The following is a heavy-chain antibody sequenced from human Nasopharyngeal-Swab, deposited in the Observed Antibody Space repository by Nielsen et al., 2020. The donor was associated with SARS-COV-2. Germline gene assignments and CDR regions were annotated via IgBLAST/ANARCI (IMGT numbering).Heavy chain of an antibody. V-gene: IGHV3-74*03. CDR1: GFTFTDYW. CDR3: ARESYSWSWYGPDY. Sequence: GESLKISCTVSGFTFTDYWRHWLRQSPGKGPVWLSRIDNDGSSTTYADSVRGRFTISRDNARNTLFLQLHSLRAEDTAVYYCARESYSWSWYGPDYWGQGTQVTVSS. D-gene: IGHD1-26*01. J-gene: IGHJ4*02. CDR2: IDNDGSST.